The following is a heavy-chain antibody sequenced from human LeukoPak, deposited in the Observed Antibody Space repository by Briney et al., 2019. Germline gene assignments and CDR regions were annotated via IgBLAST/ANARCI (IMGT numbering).Heavy chain of an antibody. CDR2: IYSGGST. Sequence: PGGSLRLSCAASGFTVSSNYMSWVRQAPGEGLEWVSVIYSGGSTYYADSVKGRFTISRDNSKNTLYLQMNSLRAEDTAVYYCASALYSSRGDAFDIWGQGTMVTVSS. CDR3: ASALYSSRGDAFDI. V-gene: IGHV3-66*02. CDR1: GFTVSSNY. D-gene: IGHD6-13*01. J-gene: IGHJ3*02.